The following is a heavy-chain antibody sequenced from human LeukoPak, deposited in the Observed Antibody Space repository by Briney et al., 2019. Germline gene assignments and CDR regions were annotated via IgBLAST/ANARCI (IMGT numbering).Heavy chain of an antibody. J-gene: IGHJ3*02. CDR3: ARVRSFDYGGNRLGAFDI. Sequence: GGSLRLSCAASGFTFSSYGMHWVRQAPGKGLEWVAVIWYDGSNKYYADSVKGRFTISRDNSKNTLYLQMSNLRAEDTAVYYCARVRSFDYGGNRLGAFDIWGQGTMVTVSS. D-gene: IGHD4-23*01. CDR2: IWYDGSNK. V-gene: IGHV3-33*01. CDR1: GFTFSSYG.